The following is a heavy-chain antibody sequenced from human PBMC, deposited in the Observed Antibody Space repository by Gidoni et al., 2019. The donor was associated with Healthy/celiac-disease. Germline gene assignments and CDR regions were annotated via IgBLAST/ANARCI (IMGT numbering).Heavy chain of an antibody. Sequence: EVQLVESGGGLVQPGGSLRLSCAASGFTFSSYEMNWVRQAPGKGLEWVSYISSSGSTIYYADSVKGRFTISRDNAKNSLYLQMNSLRAEDTAVYYCARVTTQKIRFLEWPSFDPWGQGTLVTVSS. J-gene: IGHJ5*02. D-gene: IGHD3-3*01. CDR1: GFTFSSYE. CDR3: ARVTTQKIRFLEWPSFDP. CDR2: ISSSGSTI. V-gene: IGHV3-48*03.